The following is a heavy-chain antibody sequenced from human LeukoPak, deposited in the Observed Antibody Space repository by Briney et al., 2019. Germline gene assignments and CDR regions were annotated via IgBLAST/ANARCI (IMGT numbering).Heavy chain of an antibody. Sequence: PSETLSLTCAVYGGSFSGYYWSWIRQPPGKGLEWIGSIHYSGSTNYNPSLKSRVTISVDTSKNQFSLKLSSVTAADTAVYYCARGYCRGGSCYSYYYYNYMDVWGKGTTVTVSS. CDR1: GGSFSGYY. J-gene: IGHJ6*03. CDR2: IHYSGST. D-gene: IGHD2-15*01. V-gene: IGHV4-34*01. CDR3: ARGYCRGGSCYSYYYYNYMDV.